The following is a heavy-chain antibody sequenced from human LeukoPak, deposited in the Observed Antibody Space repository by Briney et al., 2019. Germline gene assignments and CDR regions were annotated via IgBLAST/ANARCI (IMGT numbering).Heavy chain of an antibody. Sequence: GGSLRLSCAVSGFTFSSYSMTWVRQAPGKGLEWVSYISGSSGTIYYAESVKGRFTISRDNAKNSLYLQMNSLRAEDTAVYYCVREGYYDSSGYLGVFDYWGQGTLVTVSS. D-gene: IGHD3-22*01. CDR1: GFTFSSYS. J-gene: IGHJ4*02. CDR3: VREGYYDSSGYLGVFDY. CDR2: ISGSSGTI. V-gene: IGHV3-48*01.